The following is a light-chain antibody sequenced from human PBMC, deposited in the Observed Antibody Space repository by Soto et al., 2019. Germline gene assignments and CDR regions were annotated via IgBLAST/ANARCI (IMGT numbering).Light chain of an antibody. V-gene: IGLV2-14*01. J-gene: IGLJ2*01. CDR2: DVS. CDR3: SSYTTSGTLV. Sequence: QSALTQPASVSGSPGQSITISCTGSTSDVGGYNFVSWYQEHPGKAPKLMIFDVSDRPSGVSNRFSGSKSGNTASLIISGLQAEDEADYYCSSYTTSGTLVFGGGTQLTVL. CDR1: TSDVGGYNF.